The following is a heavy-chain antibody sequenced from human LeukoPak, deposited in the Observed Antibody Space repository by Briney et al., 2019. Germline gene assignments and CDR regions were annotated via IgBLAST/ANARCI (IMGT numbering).Heavy chain of an antibody. Sequence: SETLSLTCSVSGGSTSSYYWGWIRQPPGKGLEWIGSIYYSGSTYYNPSLKSRVTISIDTSKNQFSLKLSSVTAADTAVYYCARGLMVSLDYWGQGTLVTVSS. V-gene: IGHV4-39*07. CDR2: IYYSGST. CDR3: ARGLMVSLDY. J-gene: IGHJ4*02. D-gene: IGHD2-8*01. CDR1: GGSTSSYY.